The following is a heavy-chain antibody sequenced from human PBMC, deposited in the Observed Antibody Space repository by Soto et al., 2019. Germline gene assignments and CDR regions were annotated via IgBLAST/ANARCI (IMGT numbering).Heavy chain of an antibody. D-gene: IGHD6-19*01. CDR2: ISSSSSYI. CDR1: GFTFSSYS. V-gene: IGHV3-21*01. Sequence: GGSLRLSCAASGFTFSSYSMNWVRQAPGKGLEWVSSISSSSSYIYYADSVKGRFTISRDNAKNSLYLQMNSLRAEDTAVYYCARDVRQWLPPFDYWGQGTLVTVSS. J-gene: IGHJ4*02. CDR3: ARDVRQWLPPFDY.